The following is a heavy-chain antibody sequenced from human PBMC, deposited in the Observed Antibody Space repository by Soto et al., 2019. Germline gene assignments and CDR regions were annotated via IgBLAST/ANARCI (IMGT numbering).Heavy chain of an antibody. D-gene: IGHD3-3*01. CDR3: TTLGHYGFWSVFRKGNWFDP. J-gene: IGHJ5*02. V-gene: IGHV4-34*01. CDR1: GGSFIGYY. Sequence: QVQLQQWGAGLLKPSETVSLTCAVYGGSFIGYYGTWIRQPPGKGLEWIGENNHSGSTNYNPSLKSRVNKSADTSKNQFSLRLSSVTAADTAVYYCTTLGHYGFWSVFRKGNWFDPWGQGTLVTVSS. CDR2: NNHSGST.